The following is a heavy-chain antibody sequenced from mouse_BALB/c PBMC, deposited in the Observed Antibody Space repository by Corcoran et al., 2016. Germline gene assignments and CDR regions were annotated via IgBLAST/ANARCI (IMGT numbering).Heavy chain of an antibody. Sequence: QIQLVQSGPELKKPGETVRISCKASGYTFTTAGMQWVQKMPGKGLKWIGWINTHSGVPKYAEDFKGRFAFSLETSASTAYLQISNLKNEDTATYFCARAEEANWESFAYWGQGTLVTVSA. J-gene: IGHJ3*01. CDR3: ARAEEANWESFAY. CDR2: INTHSGVP. V-gene: IGHV9-4*02. D-gene: IGHD4-1*01. CDR1: GYTFTTAG.